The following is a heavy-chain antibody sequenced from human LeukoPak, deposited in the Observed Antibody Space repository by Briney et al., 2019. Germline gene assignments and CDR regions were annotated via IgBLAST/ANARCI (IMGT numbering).Heavy chain of an antibody. CDR1: GGTFSSYA. D-gene: IGHD5-24*01. CDR3: AREGMATNPPDY. CDR2: IIPILGIA. V-gene: IGHV1-69*04. J-gene: IGHJ4*02. Sequence: SVKVSCKASGGTFSSYAISWVRQAPGQGLEWMGRIIPILGIANYAQKFQGRVTITADKSTSTAYMELSSLRSEDTAVYYCAREGMATNPPDYWGQGTLVTVSS.